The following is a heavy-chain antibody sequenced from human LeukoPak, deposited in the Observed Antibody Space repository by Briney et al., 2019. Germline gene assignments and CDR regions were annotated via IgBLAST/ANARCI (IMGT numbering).Heavy chain of an antibody. CDR2: IKKDGSEK. CDR1: GFTFSSYW. J-gene: IGHJ4*02. D-gene: IGHD6-13*01. Sequence: PGRSLRLSCAASGFTFSSYWMSWVRQAPGKGLEWVANIKKDGSEKYYVDSVKGRFTISRDNAKTSLYLQMNSLRAEDTAVYYCARVDSSSLDAFDIWGQGTLVTVSS. CDR3: ARVDSSSLDAFDI. V-gene: IGHV3-7*01.